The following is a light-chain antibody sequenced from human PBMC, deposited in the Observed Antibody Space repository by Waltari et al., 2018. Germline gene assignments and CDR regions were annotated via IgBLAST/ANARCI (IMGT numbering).Light chain of an antibody. CDR1: NSNIGSNT. Sequence: QSVLTQPPSASGTPGQRVTISCSGRNSNIGSNTVNRYQQLPGPAPKLLIYSSNQRPSGVPDRFSASTSGTSASLAISGLQSEDEADYYCAVWDDSLNGRVFGGGTKLTVL. CDR3: AVWDDSLNGRV. V-gene: IGLV1-44*01. CDR2: SSN. J-gene: IGLJ3*02.